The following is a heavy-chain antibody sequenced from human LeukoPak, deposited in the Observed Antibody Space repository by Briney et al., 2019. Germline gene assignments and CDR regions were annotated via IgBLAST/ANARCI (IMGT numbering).Heavy chain of an antibody. J-gene: IGHJ4*02. Sequence: GGSLRLSCAASGFTFSSSWMYWVRQAPGKGLVWVSRINSDESITTYADSVKGRFTISRDNAKNTLYLQMNSLRDEDTAVYYCARWGYSGYDYYFDYWGQGTLVTVSS. CDR3: ARWGYSGYDYYFDY. CDR2: INSDESIT. D-gene: IGHD5-12*01. V-gene: IGHV3-74*01. CDR1: GFTFSSSW.